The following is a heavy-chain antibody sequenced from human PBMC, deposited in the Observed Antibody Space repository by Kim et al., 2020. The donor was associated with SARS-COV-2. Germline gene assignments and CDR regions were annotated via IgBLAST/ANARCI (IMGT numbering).Heavy chain of an antibody. CDR2: DGGTT. J-gene: IGHJ4*02. D-gene: IGHD3-10*01. V-gene: IGHV3-15*01. CDR3: TSGTPDY. Sequence: DGGTTDYAAPVKGRFTNSRDDSKNTLYLQMNSLKTEDTAVYYCTSGTPDYWGQGTLVTVSS.